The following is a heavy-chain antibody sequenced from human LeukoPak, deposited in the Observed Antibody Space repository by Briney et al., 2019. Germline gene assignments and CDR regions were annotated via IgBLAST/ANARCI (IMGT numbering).Heavy chain of an antibody. CDR3: ARGVGGAGGAFDI. J-gene: IGHJ3*02. CDR1: GGSISSYY. V-gene: IGHV4-59*01. CDR2: IYYSGST. Sequence: SETLSLTCTVSGGSISSYYWSWIRQPPGKGLEWIGYIYYSGSTNYNPSLKSRVTISVDTSKNQFSLKLSSVTAADTAVYYCARGVGGAGGAFDIWGQGTMVTVSS. D-gene: IGHD1-26*01.